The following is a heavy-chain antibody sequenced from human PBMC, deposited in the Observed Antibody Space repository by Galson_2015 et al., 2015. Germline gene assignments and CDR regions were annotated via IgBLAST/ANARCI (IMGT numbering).Heavy chain of an antibody. J-gene: IGHJ4*02. CDR2: IKSNTDGGTT. CDR1: GFTFSNAW. V-gene: IGHV3-15*01. Sequence: SLRLSCAASGFTFSNAWMRWVRQAPGKGLEWVGRIKSNTDGGTTDYAAPVKGRFTISRDDSKNTLYLQMNSLKTEDTAVYYCTTLEMATTTWGQGALVTVSS. D-gene: IGHD5-24*01. CDR3: TTLEMATTT.